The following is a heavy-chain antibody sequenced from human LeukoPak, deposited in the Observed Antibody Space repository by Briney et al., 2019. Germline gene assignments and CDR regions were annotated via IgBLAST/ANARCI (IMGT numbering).Heavy chain of an antibody. CDR1: GFTFSSYW. CDR3: ARVGRGREILPDY. J-gene: IGHJ4*02. Sequence: GSLRLSCAASGFTFSSYWMHWVRQAPGKGLVWVSHINSDGSSTNYADSVKGRFTISRDNAENTLYLHMNSLRAEDTAVYYCARVGRGREILPDYWGQGTLVTVSS. D-gene: IGHD1-26*01. CDR2: INSDGSST. V-gene: IGHV3-74*01.